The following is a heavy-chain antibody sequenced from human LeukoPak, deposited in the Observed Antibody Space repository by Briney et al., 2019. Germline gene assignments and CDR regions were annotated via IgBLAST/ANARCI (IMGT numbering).Heavy chain of an antibody. CDR2: IRYDGNNK. CDR1: GFIFSYYG. Sequence: GGSLRLSCAASGFIFSYYGMDWVRQAPGKGLEWVATIRYDGNNKYYADSVKGRFTISRDNSKNTLYLQMNSLRAEDTAVYYCAELGITMIGGVWGKGTTVTISS. J-gene: IGHJ6*04. V-gene: IGHV3-30*02. D-gene: IGHD3-10*02. CDR3: AELGITMIGGV.